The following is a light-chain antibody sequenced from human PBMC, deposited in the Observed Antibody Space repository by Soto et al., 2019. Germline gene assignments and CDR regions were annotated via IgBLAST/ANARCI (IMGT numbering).Light chain of an antibody. J-gene: IGKJ1*01. V-gene: IGKV1-5*03. CDR1: QSISNW. CDR3: QQYNHYSWT. Sequence: DIPMTQSPSTLSASVGDRVTITCRASQSISNWLAWYQQKPGKAPKVLIYKTSILESGVPPRFSGSGSGTECTLTISSLQPDDFAAYYCQQYNHYSWTFGQGNKVEIK. CDR2: KTS.